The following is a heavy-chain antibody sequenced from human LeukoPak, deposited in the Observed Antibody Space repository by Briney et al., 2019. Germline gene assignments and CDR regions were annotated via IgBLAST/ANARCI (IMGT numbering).Heavy chain of an antibody. CDR1: GFTFSSYT. CDR3: ARDPYSGSYGDSYYYYMDV. J-gene: IGHJ6*03. Sequence: GGSLRLSCAASGFTFSSYTMNWVRQAPGKGLEWVSSISSSSSYIYYADSLKGRFTISRDNAKNSLYLQMNSLRAEDTAVYYCARDPYSGSYGDSYYYYMDVWGKGTTVTISS. CDR2: ISSSSSYI. V-gene: IGHV3-21*01. D-gene: IGHD1-26*01.